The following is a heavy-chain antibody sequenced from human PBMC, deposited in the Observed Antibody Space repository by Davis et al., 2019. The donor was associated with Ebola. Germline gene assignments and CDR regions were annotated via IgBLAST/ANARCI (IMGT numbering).Heavy chain of an antibody. CDR1: GFTFSSYS. CDR2: ISSSSSTI. J-gene: IGHJ6*04. CDR3: ARALVVYQLLPYYYGMDV. Sequence: GESLKISCAASGFTFSSYSMNWVRQAPGKGLEWVSYISSSSSTIYYADSVKGRFTISRDNAKNSLYLQMNSLRDEDTAVYYCARALVVYQLLPYYYGMDVWGKGTTVTVSS. D-gene: IGHD2-2*01. V-gene: IGHV3-48*02.